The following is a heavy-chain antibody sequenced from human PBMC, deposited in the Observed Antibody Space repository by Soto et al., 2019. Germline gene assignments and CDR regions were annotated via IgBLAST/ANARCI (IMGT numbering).Heavy chain of an antibody. J-gene: IGHJ6*02. D-gene: IGHD3-3*01. V-gene: IGHV3-53*01. CDR1: GFTVSSNY. Sequence: GGSLRLSCAASGFTVSSNYMSWVRQAPGKGLEWVSVIYSGGSTYYADSVKGRFTISRDNSKNTLYLQMNSLRAEDTAVYYCARGIPTVGYYDFWSGSGMDVWGQGTTVTVS. CDR3: ARGIPTVGYYDFWSGSGMDV. CDR2: IYSGGST.